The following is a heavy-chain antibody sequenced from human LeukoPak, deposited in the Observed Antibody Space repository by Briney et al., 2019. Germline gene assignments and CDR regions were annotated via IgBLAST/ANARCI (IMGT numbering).Heavy chain of an antibody. D-gene: IGHD6-13*01. V-gene: IGHV1-69*13. J-gene: IGHJ4*02. CDR2: MLPIFGTA. Sequence: SVKVSCKASGGNFRNYGFHWVRQAPGQGPEWMGGMLPIFGTANYAQKFQGRVTITADESSNTASLDLSSLTSEDTAVYYCATDPNPYSSTSGYFDFWGQGTLVTVSS. CDR1: GGNFRNYG. CDR3: ATDPNPYSSTSGYFDF.